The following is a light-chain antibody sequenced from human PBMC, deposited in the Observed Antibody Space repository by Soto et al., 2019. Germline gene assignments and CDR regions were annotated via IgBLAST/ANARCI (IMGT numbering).Light chain of an antibody. CDR1: QSIRNW. CDR3: QQYNSYWT. J-gene: IGKJ1*01. Sequence: DIQMTQSPSTLSASVGDIVTITCRASQSIRNWLAWYQQKPGKAPKLLIYKASTLESGVPSRFSGSGSGTEFTLTISSLQPDDFATYYCQQYNSYWTFGQGTKVDI. V-gene: IGKV1-5*03. CDR2: KAS.